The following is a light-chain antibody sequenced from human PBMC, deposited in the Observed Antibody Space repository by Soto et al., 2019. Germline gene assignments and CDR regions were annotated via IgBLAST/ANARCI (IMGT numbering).Light chain of an antibody. V-gene: IGKV3-15*01. J-gene: IGKJ1*01. CDR3: QQYNNWPWT. Sequence: EIVMTQSPATLSVSPGGRATLSFRASQSISDTLAWYQQRPGQAPRLLIYSASSRAPAFPARFSGSGSGTDFTLTISSLQSEDSAVYYCQQYNNWPWTFGQGTKVDI. CDR2: SAS. CDR1: QSISDT.